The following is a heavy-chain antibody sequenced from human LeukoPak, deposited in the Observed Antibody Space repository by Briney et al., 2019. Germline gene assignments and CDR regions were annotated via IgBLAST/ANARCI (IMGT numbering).Heavy chain of an antibody. Sequence: GESLKISCKDSGYSFTSYWIGWVRQMPGKGLEWMGIIYPGDSDTRYSPSFQGQVTISADKSISTAYLQWSSLKASDTAMYYCARHGSQLGYCSSTSCPWDYWGQGTLVTVSS. V-gene: IGHV5-51*01. CDR1: GYSFTSYW. D-gene: IGHD2-2*01. CDR2: IYPGDSDT. J-gene: IGHJ4*02. CDR3: ARHGSQLGYCSSTSCPWDY.